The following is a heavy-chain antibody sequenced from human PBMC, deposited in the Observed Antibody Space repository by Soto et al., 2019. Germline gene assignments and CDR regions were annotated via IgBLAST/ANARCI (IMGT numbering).Heavy chain of an antibody. J-gene: IGHJ6*03. CDR2: IYYSGST. V-gene: IGHV4-39*01. CDR1: GGSISSSSYY. Sequence: QLQLQESGPGLVKPSETLSLTCTVSGGSISSSSYYWGWIRQPPGKGLEWIGSIYYSGSTYYNPSLKSRITISVDTSKNQFSLKLSSVTAADTAVYYCARHDEYYMDVWGKGTTVTVSS. CDR3: ARHDEYYMDV.